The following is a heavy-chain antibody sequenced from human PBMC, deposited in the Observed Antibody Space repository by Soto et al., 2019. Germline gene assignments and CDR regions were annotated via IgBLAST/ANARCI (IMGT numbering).Heavy chain of an antibody. D-gene: IGHD2-21*01. Sequence: SLRLSCVASGFTFNKHALAWVRQAPGKGLEWVSAISGSGASTYDSDSVKGRFTISRDNSNNTLYLQMNSLRAEDTATYYCARTPGVNTVISAFDHWGQGTPVTVSS. CDR1: GFTFNKHA. CDR2: ISGSGAST. CDR3: ARTPGVNTVISAFDH. V-gene: IGHV3-23*01. J-gene: IGHJ4*02.